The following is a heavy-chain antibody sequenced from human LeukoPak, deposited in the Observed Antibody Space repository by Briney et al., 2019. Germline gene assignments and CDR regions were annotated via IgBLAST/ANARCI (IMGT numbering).Heavy chain of an antibody. Sequence: ASVKVSCKASGYTFTSYYMHWVRQAPGQGLEWMGIINPSGGSTSYAQKFQGRVTMTRDMSTSSVYMELSSLRSEDTAVYYCARNVDDYYYMDVWGKGTTVTVSS. J-gene: IGHJ6*03. V-gene: IGHV1-46*01. CDR2: INPSGGST. CDR3: ARNVDDYYYMDV. D-gene: IGHD5-12*01. CDR1: GYTFTSYY.